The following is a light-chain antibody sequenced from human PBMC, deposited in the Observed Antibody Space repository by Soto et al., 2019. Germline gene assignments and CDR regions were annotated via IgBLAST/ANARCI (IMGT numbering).Light chain of an antibody. CDR2: GAS. CDR3: QQYNSYSRT. CDR1: QGVRSN. J-gene: IGKJ1*01. Sequence: EIAMTQSPDTLSVSPGDLAILCCRASQGVRSNLAWYQQKPGQAPRLLIYGASTRATGIPARFSGSGSGTEFTLTISSLQPDDFATYYCQQYNSYSRTFGQGTKVDIK. V-gene: IGKV3-15*01.